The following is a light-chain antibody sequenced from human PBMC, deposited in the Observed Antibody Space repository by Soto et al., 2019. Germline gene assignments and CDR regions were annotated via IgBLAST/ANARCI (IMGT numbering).Light chain of an antibody. CDR3: MHATQSHWT. V-gene: IGKV2-24*01. Sequence: DLVMTQTPLSSPVTLGQAASISCRSSQSLVHSDGNTYLSWFQQRPGQPPRLLIYKVSDRFSGVRDRFSGSGTGTDFTLTISRVEAEDVGVYYCMHATQSHWTFGQGTKVEIK. J-gene: IGKJ1*01. CDR1: QSLVHSDGNTY. CDR2: KVS.